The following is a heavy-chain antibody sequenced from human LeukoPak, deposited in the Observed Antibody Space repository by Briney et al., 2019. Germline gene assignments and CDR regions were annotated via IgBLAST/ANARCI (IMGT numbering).Heavy chain of an antibody. Sequence: ASVKVSCKASGYTFTSYDINWVRQATGQGLEWMGWMNPNSGNTGYAQKFQGRVTITRNTSISTAYMELSSLRSEDTAVYYCARSDSWFGESFNWFDPWGQGTLVTVSS. V-gene: IGHV1-8*03. CDR1: GYTFTSYD. D-gene: IGHD3-10*01. CDR2: MNPNSGNT. CDR3: ARSDSWFGESFNWFDP. J-gene: IGHJ5*02.